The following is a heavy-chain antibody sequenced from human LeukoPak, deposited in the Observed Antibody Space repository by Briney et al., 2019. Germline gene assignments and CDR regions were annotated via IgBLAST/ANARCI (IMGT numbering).Heavy chain of an antibody. V-gene: IGHV4-59*01. CDR3: ARNHGGWFDS. D-gene: IGHD4-23*01. CDR2: IYYSGTT. CDR1: GGSISNFY. J-gene: IGHJ5*01. Sequence: SETLSLTCTVSGGSISNFYWSWIRQPPGKGLEWIGYIYYSGTTKYNPSLKSRVTISVDTSKNQFSLKLNSVTAADTAVYYCARNHGGWFDSWGQGTLVTVSS.